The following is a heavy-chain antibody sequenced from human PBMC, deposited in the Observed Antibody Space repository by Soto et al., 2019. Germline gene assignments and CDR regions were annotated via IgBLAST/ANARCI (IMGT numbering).Heavy chain of an antibody. J-gene: IGHJ6*02. CDR1: GYSFTSYW. D-gene: IGHD4-17*01. CDR3: ARHVTTVNYYYYGMDV. Sequence: ESLKISCKGSGYSFTSYWIGWVRQMPGKGLEWMGIIYPGDSDTRYSPSFQGQVTISADKSISTAYLQWSSLKASDTAMYYCARHVTTVNYYYYGMDVWGQGTTVTVSS. CDR2: IYPGDSDT. V-gene: IGHV5-51*01.